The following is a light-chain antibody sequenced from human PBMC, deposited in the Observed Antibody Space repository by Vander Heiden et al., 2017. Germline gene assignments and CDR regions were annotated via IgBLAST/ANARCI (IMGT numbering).Light chain of an antibody. CDR1: HFMSTY. CDR3: QQTYTVPVT. Sequence: DILMTQSPSSLSASVGDRVTISCRASHFMSTYLKWFQQKPGRAPKRLIYDASRLQAGVPSRFTGSGSGQDFSLTITSLQPEDFATYYCQQTYTVPVTFGGGTRVE. V-gene: IGKV1-39*01. CDR2: DAS. J-gene: IGKJ4*01.